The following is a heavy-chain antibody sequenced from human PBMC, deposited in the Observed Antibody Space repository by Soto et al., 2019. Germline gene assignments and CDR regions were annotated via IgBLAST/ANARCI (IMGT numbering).Heavy chain of an antibody. Sequence: GGSLRLSCAASGFTFSNAWINWVRQAPGKGLEWVGRIKSKTDGGTTDYAAPVKGRFTISRDDSKNTLYLQMNSLKTEDTAVYYCTTDEMDYDILTGSRYYYYGMDVWGQGTTVTVSS. CDR3: TTDEMDYDILTGSRYYYYGMDV. J-gene: IGHJ6*02. V-gene: IGHV3-15*07. CDR1: GFTFSNAW. CDR2: IKSKTDGGTT. D-gene: IGHD3-9*01.